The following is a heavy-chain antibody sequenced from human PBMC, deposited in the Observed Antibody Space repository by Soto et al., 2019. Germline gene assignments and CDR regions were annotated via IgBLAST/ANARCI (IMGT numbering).Heavy chain of an antibody. J-gene: IGHJ4*02. D-gene: IGHD3-10*01. CDR2: ISGSGGST. V-gene: IGHV3-23*01. Sequence: EVQLLESGGGLVQPGGSLRLSCAASGFTFSSYAMSWVRQAPGKGLEWVSAISGSGGSTYYADSVKGRFTISRDNSKNTLYLQMNSLRAEDTAVYYCAKALQPEYYYSSTFDYWGQGTLVTVSS. CDR3: AKALQPEYYYSSTFDY. CDR1: GFTFSSYA.